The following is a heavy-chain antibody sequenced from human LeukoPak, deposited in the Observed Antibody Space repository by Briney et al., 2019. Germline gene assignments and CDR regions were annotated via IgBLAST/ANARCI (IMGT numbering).Heavy chain of an antibody. CDR2: VRYVGGNK. V-gene: IGHV3-30*02. CDR1: GFTFGSYG. CDR3: VKEPDY. Sequence: GGSLRLSCAASGFTFGSYGMHWVRQAPGKGLEWVSFVRYVGGNKYYGDSVRGRFTTSRDNSKNTLFLQMNSLRTEDTAVYYCVKEPDYWGPRTLVTVSS. J-gene: IGHJ4*02.